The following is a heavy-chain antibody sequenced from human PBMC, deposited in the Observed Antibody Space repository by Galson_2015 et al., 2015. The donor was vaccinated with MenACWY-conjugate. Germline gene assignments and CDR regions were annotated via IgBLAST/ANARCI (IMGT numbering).Heavy chain of an antibody. J-gene: IGHJ6*03. CDR2: ISKSGSPI. Sequence: SLRLSCAASGFTFTGYEFNWVRQAPGKGLEWLSYISKSGSPIYYADSVKGRFTISRDNIKKSLFLEMNSLRAGDTGVYYCARVGTWIRQYSYYMDVWGKGTTVTVSS. V-gene: IGHV3-48*03. CDR3: ARVGTWIRQYSYYMDV. CDR1: GFTFTGYE. D-gene: IGHD5-18*01.